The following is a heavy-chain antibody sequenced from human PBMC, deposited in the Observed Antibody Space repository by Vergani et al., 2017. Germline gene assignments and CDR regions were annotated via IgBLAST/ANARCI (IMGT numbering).Heavy chain of an antibody. Sequence: QLQLQESGPGLVKPSETLSLTCTVSGGSISSSSYYWGWIRQPPGKGLEWIGSIYYSGSTYYNPSLKSRVTISVDTSKNQFSLKLSSVTAADTAVYYCARGRRGSSGYYHVPFDYWGQGTLVTVSS. CDR1: GGSISSSSYY. D-gene: IGHD3-22*01. CDR3: ARGRRGSSGYYHVPFDY. CDR2: IYYSGST. J-gene: IGHJ4*02. V-gene: IGHV4-39*01.